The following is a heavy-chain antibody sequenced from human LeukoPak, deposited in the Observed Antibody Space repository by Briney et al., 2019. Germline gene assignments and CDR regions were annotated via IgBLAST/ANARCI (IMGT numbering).Heavy chain of an antibody. CDR2: IYYSGST. V-gene: IGHV4-59*01. D-gene: IGHD5-24*01. CDR1: GGSISSYH. Sequence: PSETLSLTCTVSGGSISSYHWSWIRQPPGKGLEWIGYIYYSGSTNYNPSLKSRVTISVDTSKNQFSLKLSSVTAADTAVYYCARERVEMATIIDYWGRGTLVTVSS. CDR3: ARERVEMATIIDY. J-gene: IGHJ4*02.